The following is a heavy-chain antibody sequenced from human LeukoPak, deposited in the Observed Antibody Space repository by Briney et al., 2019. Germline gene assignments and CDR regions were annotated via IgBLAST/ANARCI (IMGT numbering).Heavy chain of an antibody. CDR1: GFTFSSYT. V-gene: IGHV3-11*01. J-gene: IGHJ6*03. CDR3: ARVLRYCSGGNCYSGGLGYMDV. D-gene: IGHD2-15*01. CDR2: ISRSGSTK. Sequence: GGSLRLSCAASGFTFSSYTMRWIRQAPGKGLEWVSSISRSGSTKYYADSVKGRFTISRDNAKNSLFLQMNSLRAEDTAVYYCARVLRYCSGGNCYSGGLGYMDVWGKGTTVTISS.